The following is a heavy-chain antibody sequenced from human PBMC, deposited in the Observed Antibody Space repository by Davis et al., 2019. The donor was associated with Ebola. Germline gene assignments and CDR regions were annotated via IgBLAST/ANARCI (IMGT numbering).Heavy chain of an antibody. J-gene: IGHJ6*02. Sequence: LVKVSCKASGGTFSSYAISWVRQAPGQGLEWMGGIIPIFGTANYAQKFQGRVTMTEDTSTDTAYMELSSLRSEDTAVYYCATVPAAIPRYYGMDVWGQGTTVTVSS. CDR2: IIPIFGTA. D-gene: IGHD2-2*02. CDR3: ATVPAAIPRYYGMDV. V-gene: IGHV1-69*06. CDR1: GGTFSSYA.